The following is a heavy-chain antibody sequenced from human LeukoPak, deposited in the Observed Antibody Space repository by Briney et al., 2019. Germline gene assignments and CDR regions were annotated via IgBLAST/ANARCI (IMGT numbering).Heavy chain of an antibody. CDR2: INWNGGST. Sequence: GGSLRLSCAASGFTFDDYGMSWVRHAPGKGLEWVSGINWNGGSTGYADSVKGRFTISRDNAKNSLYLQMNSLRAEDTALYYCARAYDSIAAAGETDYWGQGTLVTVS. CDR3: ARAYDSIAAAGETDY. J-gene: IGHJ4*02. D-gene: IGHD6-13*01. CDR1: GFTFDDYG. V-gene: IGHV3-20*04.